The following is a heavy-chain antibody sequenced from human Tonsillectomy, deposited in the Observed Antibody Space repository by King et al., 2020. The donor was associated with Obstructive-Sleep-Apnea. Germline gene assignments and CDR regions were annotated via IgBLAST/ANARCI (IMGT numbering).Heavy chain of an antibody. D-gene: IGHD3-9*01. V-gene: IGHV1-8*01. CDR1: GYTFTSYD. CDR3: ARGTDILTGYYIP. CDR2: MNPNSGNT. J-gene: IGHJ5*02. Sequence: VQLVESGAEVKKPGASVKVSCKASGYTFTSYDINWGRQATGQGLEWMGWMNPNSGNTGYAQKFQGRATMTRNTSISTAYMELTSLRSEDTAVYYCARGTDILTGYYIPWGQGTLVTVSS.